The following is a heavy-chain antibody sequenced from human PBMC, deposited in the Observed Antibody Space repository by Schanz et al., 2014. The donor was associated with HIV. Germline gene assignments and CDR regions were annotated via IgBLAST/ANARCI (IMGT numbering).Heavy chain of an antibody. D-gene: IGHD6-13*01. CDR2: MNPNSGNT. CDR3: ARDLVDSSTWYDAFDI. CDR1: GYTFTSYD. Sequence: QVQLVQSGAEVKKPGASVKVSCKASGYTFTSYDINWVRQATGQGLEWMGWMNPNSGNTGYAQKFQGRVTMTGDTSIDTAYMEVRSLRSDDTALYFCARDLVDSSTWYDAFDIWGQGTKVTVSS. J-gene: IGHJ3*02. V-gene: IGHV1-8*01.